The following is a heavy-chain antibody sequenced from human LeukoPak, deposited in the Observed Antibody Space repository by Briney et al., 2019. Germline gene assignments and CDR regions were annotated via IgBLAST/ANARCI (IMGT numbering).Heavy chain of an antibody. Sequence: ASVKVSCKASGYTFTNYGISWVRQAPGQGLEWTGWISAYNGDTNYAQKLQGRVTMTTDTSTSTAYMELRSLRSDDTAVYYCAREMSYYYDSSAYYYWYSCFDYWGQGTLVTVSS. CDR3: AREMSYYYDSSAYYYWYSCFDY. J-gene: IGHJ4*02. V-gene: IGHV1-18*01. D-gene: IGHD3-22*01. CDR2: ISAYNGDT. CDR1: GYTFTNYG.